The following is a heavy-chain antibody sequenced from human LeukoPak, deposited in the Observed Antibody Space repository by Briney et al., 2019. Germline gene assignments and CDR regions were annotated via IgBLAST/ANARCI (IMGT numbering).Heavy chain of an antibody. J-gene: IGHJ6*03. V-gene: IGHV3-21*01. D-gene: IGHD5-24*01. CDR3: ARVTFGATTNNYYFYHTDV. Sequence: GGSLRLSCAASGFTFSSYSISWVRQAPGKGLEWVSSITSSGAYIDYADSVKDRFTISRDNAKNSLYLQMNSLRAEDTAVYYCARVTFGATTNNYYFYHTDVWGKGTSVTVSS. CDR1: GFTFSSYS. CDR2: ITSSGAYI.